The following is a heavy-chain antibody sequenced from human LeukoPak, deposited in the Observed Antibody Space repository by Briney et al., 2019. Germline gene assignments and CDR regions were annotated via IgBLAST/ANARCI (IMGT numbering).Heavy chain of an antibody. J-gene: IGHJ4*02. D-gene: IGHD6-19*01. Sequence: GGSLRLSCAASGFTFSSYWMSWVRQAPGKGLEWVASIKKDGSEEFYVDSVKGRFTISRDNAKNSLYLQMNSLRAEDTAVYYCARDGGTGYSSGWYPFDYWGQGTLVTVSS. CDR1: GFTFSSYW. CDR2: IKKDGSEE. CDR3: ARDGGTGYSSGWYPFDY. V-gene: IGHV3-7*01.